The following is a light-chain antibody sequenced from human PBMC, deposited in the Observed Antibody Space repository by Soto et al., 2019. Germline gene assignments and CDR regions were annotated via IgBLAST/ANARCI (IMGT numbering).Light chain of an antibody. CDR2: GAS. J-gene: IGKJ1*01. CDR3: QQSGT. Sequence: EIVLTQSPGTLSLSPGERATLSCRASQSASSTYLAWYQQKPGQAPRLLIYGASSRATGITDRFSGSGSGTDFTLTIRRLEAEDFAVYYCQQSGTFGQGTKVEIK. V-gene: IGKV3-20*01. CDR1: QSASSTY.